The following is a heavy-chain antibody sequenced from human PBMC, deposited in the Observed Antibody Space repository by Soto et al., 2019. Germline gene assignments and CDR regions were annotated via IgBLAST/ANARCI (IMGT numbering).Heavy chain of an antibody. CDR3: ARPNYVWGSYRYGYFDY. CDR1: GYTFTSYG. V-gene: IGHV1-18*01. J-gene: IGHJ4*02. CDR2: ISAYNGNT. D-gene: IGHD3-16*02. Sequence: QVQLVQSGAEVKKPGASVKVSCKASGYTFTSYGISWVRQAPGQGLEWMGWISAYNGNTNYAQKLQGRVTMTTDTSTRTAYMELRSLRSDDTAVYYCARPNYVWGSYRYGYFDYWGQGTLVTVSS.